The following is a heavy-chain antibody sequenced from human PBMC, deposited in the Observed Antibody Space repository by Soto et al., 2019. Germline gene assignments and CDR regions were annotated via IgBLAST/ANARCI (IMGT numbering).Heavy chain of an antibody. CDR2: LSHSGST. Sequence: SETLSLTCTVSGGSISSKSYYWGWSRQPRGKGLEWIGNLSHSGSTHYNPSLKSRVTISVDKSKNQFPLKLSSVTAADTAVYYCAGELAAAGQHAFDIWGQGTMVTVSS. D-gene: IGHD6-13*01. CDR3: AGELAAAGQHAFDI. V-gene: IGHV4-39*06. CDR1: GGSISSKSYY. J-gene: IGHJ3*02.